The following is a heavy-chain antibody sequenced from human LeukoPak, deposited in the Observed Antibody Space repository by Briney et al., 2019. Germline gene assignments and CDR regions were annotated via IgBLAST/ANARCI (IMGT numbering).Heavy chain of an antibody. J-gene: IGHJ4*02. D-gene: IGHD7-27*01. V-gene: IGHV3-23*01. Sequence: PGGSLRLSCLASGFTFSRYAMTWVRQAPGKGLEWLSGITGSGSTYYADSVKGRFIISRDDSKDTVYLQMNSLRVEDAAVYYCARDLNWGSLACVGYWGQGALVTVSS. CDR2: ITGSGST. CDR1: GFTFSRYA. CDR3: ARDLNWGSLACVGY.